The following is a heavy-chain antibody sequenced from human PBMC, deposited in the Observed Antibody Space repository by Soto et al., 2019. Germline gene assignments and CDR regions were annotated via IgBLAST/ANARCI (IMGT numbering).Heavy chain of an antibody. CDR1: GYTFTSYG. D-gene: IGHD1-7*01. CDR3: AREGLTGTARLYYGMDV. CDR2: ISAYNGNT. V-gene: IGHV1-18*01. J-gene: IGHJ6*02. Sequence: RASVKVSCKASGYTFTSYGISRVRQAPGQGLEWMGWISAYNGNTNYAQKLQGRVTMTTDTSTSTAYMELRSLRSDDTAVYYCAREGLTGTARLYYGMDVWGQGTTVTVSS.